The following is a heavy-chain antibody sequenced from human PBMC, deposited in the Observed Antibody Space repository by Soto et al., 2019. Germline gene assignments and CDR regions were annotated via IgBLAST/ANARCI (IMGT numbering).Heavy chain of an antibody. D-gene: IGHD6-19*01. CDR3: ARGNRIAVAALNWFDP. CDR1: GGTFSSYA. CDR2: IIPIFGTA. J-gene: IGHJ5*02. Sequence: QVQLVQSGAEVKKPGSSVKVSCKASGGTFSSYAISWVRQAPGQGLEWMGGIIPIFGTANYTQKFQGRVTITADESTSTAYMELSSLRSEDTAVYYCARGNRIAVAALNWFDPWGQGTLVTVSS. V-gene: IGHV1-69*01.